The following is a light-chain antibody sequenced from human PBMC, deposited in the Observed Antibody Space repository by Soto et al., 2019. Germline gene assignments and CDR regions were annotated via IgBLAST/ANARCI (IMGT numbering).Light chain of an antibody. CDR1: QSINMW. CDR3: QQYSSYPHT. CDR2: KAS. J-gene: IGKJ2*01. V-gene: IGKV1-5*03. Sequence: DIQMTQSPSTLSASVGDRVTITCRANQSINMWLAWYQQKPGKAPKLLIYKASFLESGVPSRLSGSGSGTDFTLTIRNLQPDDSATYYCQQYSSYPHTFGQGTKMAIK.